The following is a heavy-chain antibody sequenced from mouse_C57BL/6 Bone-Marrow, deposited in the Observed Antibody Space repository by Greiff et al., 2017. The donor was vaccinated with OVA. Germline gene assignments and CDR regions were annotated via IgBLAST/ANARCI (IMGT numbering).Heavy chain of an antibody. CDR2: IYPSDSET. D-gene: IGHD2-3*01. CDR3: ARVGYFYYAMDY. CDR1: GYTFTSYW. V-gene: IGHV1-61*01. J-gene: IGHJ4*01. Sequence: QVQLQQSGAELVRPGSSVKLSCKASGYTFTSYWMDWVKQRPGQGLEWIGNIYPSDSETHYNQKFKDKATLTVDKSSSTAYMQLSSLISEDSAVYYCARVGYFYYAMDYWGQGTSVTVSS.